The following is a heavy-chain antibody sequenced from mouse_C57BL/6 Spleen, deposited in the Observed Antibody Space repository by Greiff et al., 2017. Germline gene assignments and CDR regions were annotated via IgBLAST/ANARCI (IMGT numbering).Heavy chain of an antibody. Sequence: QVQLQQSGAELMKPGASVKLSCKATGYTFTGYWIEWVKQRPGHGLEWIGELLPGSGSTNYNEKFKGKATFTADTSSNTDYMQLSRLTTEDSDIDYCARVTTVVTPFAYWGQGTLVTVSA. D-gene: IGHD1-1*01. J-gene: IGHJ3*01. CDR3: ARVTTVVTPFAY. CDR1: GYTFTGYW. V-gene: IGHV1-9*01. CDR2: LLPGSGST.